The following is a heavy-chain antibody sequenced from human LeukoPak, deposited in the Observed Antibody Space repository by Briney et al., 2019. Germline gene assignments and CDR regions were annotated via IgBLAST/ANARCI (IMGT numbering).Heavy chain of an antibody. V-gene: IGHV3-23*01. Sequence: PGGSLRLSCAASGFTFSSYAMSWVRQAPGKGLEWVSVITNSADSTYYADSVKGRFTIFRDNPKNTLYLQINSLRAEDTAVYYCATGYNSGRTHHYWGQGTLVTVSS. CDR1: GFTFSSYA. D-gene: IGHD6-19*01. J-gene: IGHJ4*02. CDR2: ITNSADST. CDR3: ATGYNSGRTHHY.